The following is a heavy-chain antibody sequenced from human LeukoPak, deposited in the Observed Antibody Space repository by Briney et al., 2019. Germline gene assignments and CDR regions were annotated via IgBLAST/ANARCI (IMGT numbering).Heavy chain of an antibody. CDR2: INHSGST. Sequence: SETLSLTCAVYGGSLSGYYWSWIRQPPGKGLEWIGEINHSGSTNYNPSLKSRVTISVDTSKNQFSLKLSSVTAADTAVYYCAREAPSVGATDYWGQGTLVTVSS. CDR1: GGSLSGYY. CDR3: AREAPSVGATDY. V-gene: IGHV4-34*01. J-gene: IGHJ4*02. D-gene: IGHD1-26*01.